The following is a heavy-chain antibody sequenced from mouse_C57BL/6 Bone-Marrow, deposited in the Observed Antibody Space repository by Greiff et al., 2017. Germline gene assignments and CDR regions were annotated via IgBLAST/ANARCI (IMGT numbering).Heavy chain of an antibody. V-gene: IGHV14-4*01. D-gene: IGHD2-3*01. Sequence: EVQGVESGAELVRPGASVTLSCTASGFNIKDDYMHWVKQRPEQGLEWIGWIDPENGDTEYASKFQGKATITADTSSNTAYLQLSSLTSEDTAVYYCTTHDGYSYYFDYWGQGTTLTVSS. J-gene: IGHJ2*01. CDR1: GFNIKDDY. CDR2: IDPENGDT. CDR3: TTHDGYSYYFDY.